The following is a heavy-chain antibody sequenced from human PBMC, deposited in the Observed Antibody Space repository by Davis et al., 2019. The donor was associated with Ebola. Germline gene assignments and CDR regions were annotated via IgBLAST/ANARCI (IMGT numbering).Heavy chain of an antibody. CDR2: ISSSSSYI. J-gene: IGHJ4*02. D-gene: IGHD5-18*01. CDR1: GFTFSSYS. CDR3: ARDWSGVDTAMVTFPDY. V-gene: IGHV3-21*01. Sequence: PGGSLRLSCAASGFTFSSYSMNWVRQAPGKGLEWVSSISSSSSYIYYADSVKGRFTISRDNAKNSLYLQMNSLRAEDTAVYYCARDWSGVDTAMVTFPDYWGQGTLVTVSS.